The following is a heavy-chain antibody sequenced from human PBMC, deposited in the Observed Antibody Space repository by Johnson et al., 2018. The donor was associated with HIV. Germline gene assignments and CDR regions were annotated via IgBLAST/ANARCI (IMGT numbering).Heavy chain of an antibody. V-gene: IGHV3-20*04. J-gene: IGHJ3*02. CDR3: VRGEEGAFDI. CDR2: IGTAGDT. CDR1: GFTFDDYG. Sequence: VQLVESGGGVVRPGGSLRLSCAASGFTFDDYGMSWVRQAPGKGLEWVSAIGTAGDTYYPGSVKGRFTISRENAKRSLYLQLSNLRAEDTAVFSCVRGEEGAFDIWGQGTMVTVSS.